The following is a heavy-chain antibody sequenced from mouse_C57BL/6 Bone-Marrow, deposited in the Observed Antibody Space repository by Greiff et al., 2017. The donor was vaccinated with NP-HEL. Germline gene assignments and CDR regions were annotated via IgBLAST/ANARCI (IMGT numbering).Heavy chain of an antibody. D-gene: IGHD2-2*01. J-gene: IGHJ2*01. CDR3: AREGHYGYFFDY. Sequence: VQLQESGAELVRPGTSVKMSCKASGYTFTNYWIGWAKQRPGHGLEWIGDIYPGGGYSNYNEKFKGKATLTADKSSSTAYMQFSSLTSEDSAIYYGAREGHYGYFFDYWGQGTTLTVSS. V-gene: IGHV1-63*01. CDR2: IYPGGGYS. CDR1: GYTFTNYW.